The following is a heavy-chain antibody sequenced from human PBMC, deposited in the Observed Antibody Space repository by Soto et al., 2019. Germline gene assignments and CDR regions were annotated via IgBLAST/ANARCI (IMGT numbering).Heavy chain of an antibody. J-gene: IGHJ6*02. V-gene: IGHV1-69*12. Sequence: QVQLVQSGAEVKKPGSSVKVSCKASGGTVSSYAISWVRQAPGQGLEWMGGIIPIFDTADYAQKFQGRVTITADESTSTAYMELSSLRSEDTAVYYCASHGITGTWVYYYGMDVWGQGTTVTVSS. CDR1: GGTVSSYA. D-gene: IGHD1-7*01. CDR3: ASHGITGTWVYYYGMDV. CDR2: IIPIFDTA.